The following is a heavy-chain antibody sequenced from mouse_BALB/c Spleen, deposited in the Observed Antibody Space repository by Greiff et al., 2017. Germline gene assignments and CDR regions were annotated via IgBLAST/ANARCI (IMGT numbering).Heavy chain of an antibody. CDR3: ARIYYGTFYAMDY. J-gene: IGHJ4*01. Sequence: DVMLVESGGGLVKPGGSLKLSCAASGFTFSDYYMYWVRQTPEKRLEWVATISDGGSYTYYPDSVKGRFTISRDNAKNNLYLQMSSLKSEDTAMYYCARIYYGTFYAMDYWGQGTSVTVSS. V-gene: IGHV5-4*02. CDR1: GFTFSDYY. D-gene: IGHD2-1*01. CDR2: ISDGGSYT.